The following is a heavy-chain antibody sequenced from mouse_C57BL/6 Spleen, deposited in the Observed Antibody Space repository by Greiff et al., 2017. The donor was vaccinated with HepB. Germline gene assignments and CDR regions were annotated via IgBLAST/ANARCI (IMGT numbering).Heavy chain of an antibody. J-gene: IGHJ4*01. Sequence: EVMLVESEGGLVQPGSSMKLSCTASGFTFSDYYMAWVRQVPEKGLEWVANINYDGSSTYYLDSLKSRFIISRDNAKNILYLQMSSLKSEDTATYYCAREGYEDYAMDYWGQGTSDTVSS. CDR1: GFTFSDYY. CDR2: INYDGSST. V-gene: IGHV5-16*01. D-gene: IGHD2-2*01. CDR3: AREGYEDYAMDY.